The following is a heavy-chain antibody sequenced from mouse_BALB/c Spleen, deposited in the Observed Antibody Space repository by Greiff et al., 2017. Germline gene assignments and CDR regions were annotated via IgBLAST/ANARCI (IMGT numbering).Heavy chain of an antibody. CDR3: ARDFPMDY. V-gene: IGHV3-2*02. Sequence: VQLKESGPGLVKPSQSLSLTCTVTGYSITSDYAWNWIRQLPGNKLEWMGYISYSGSTSYNPSLKSRISITRDTSKNQFFLQLNSVTTEDTATYYCARDFPMDYWGQGTSVTVSS. CDR1: GYSITSDYA. CDR2: ISYSGST. J-gene: IGHJ4*01.